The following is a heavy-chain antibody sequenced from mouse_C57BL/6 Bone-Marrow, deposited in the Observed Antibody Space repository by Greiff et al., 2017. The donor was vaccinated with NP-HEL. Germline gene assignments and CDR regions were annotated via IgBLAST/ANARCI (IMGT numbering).Heavy chain of an antibody. V-gene: IGHV2-5*01. D-gene: IGHD3-1*01. CDR1: GFSLTSYG. Sequence: VKLQESGPGLVQPSQSLSITCTVSGFSLTSYGVHWVRQSPGKGLEWLGVIWRGGSTDYNAAFMSRLSITKDNSKSQVFFKMNSLQADDTAIYYCAKNRGYTSYAMDYRGQGTSVTVSS. J-gene: IGHJ4*01. CDR2: IWRGGST. CDR3: AKNRGYTSYAMDY.